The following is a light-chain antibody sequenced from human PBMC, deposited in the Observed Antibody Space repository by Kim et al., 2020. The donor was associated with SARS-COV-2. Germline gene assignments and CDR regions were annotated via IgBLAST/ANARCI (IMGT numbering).Light chain of an antibody. J-gene: IGKJ5*01. CDR2: CAS. V-gene: IGKV3-20*01. CDR1: QLIISHS. Sequence: PGDTPTLACRASQLIISHSFARSPQRLVQAPGRLIYCASVRATGIPDRFSGSGSGTDFILTISRLEPADFAVYYCQQYDSSPAITFGQGTRLEIK. CDR3: QQYDSSPAIT.